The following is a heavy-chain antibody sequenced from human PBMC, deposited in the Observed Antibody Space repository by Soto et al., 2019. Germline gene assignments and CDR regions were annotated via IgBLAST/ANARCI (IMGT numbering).Heavy chain of an antibody. D-gene: IGHD1-1*01. CDR3: AGALENPYFYYGLNV. V-gene: IGHV3-30*03. CDR1: GFSFSSYG. J-gene: IGHJ6*02. CDR2: TTYDGGIK. Sequence: HPGGSLRLSXAASGFSFSSYGMEWVRLAPGKGLEWVAATTYDGGIKHYVDSVKGRFTISRDNSKNTLYLQMNSLRVEDTATYYCAGALENPYFYYGLNVWGQGTTVTVSS.